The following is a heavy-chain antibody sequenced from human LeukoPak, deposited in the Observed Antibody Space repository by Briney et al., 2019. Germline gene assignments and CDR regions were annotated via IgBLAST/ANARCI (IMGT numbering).Heavy chain of an antibody. CDR1: GFTFTKSA. CDR2: IVVGSGNT. J-gene: IGHJ6*02. Sequence: SVKVSCKASGFTFTKSALQWVRQARGQRLEWIGWIVVGSGNTDYAQKFQERVTITRDMFTSTAYMELSSLRSEDTAVYYCAAGLRGPTVTGKYYYYGMDVWGQGATVTVSS. CDR3: AAGLRGPTVTGKYYYYGMDV. D-gene: IGHD4-11*01. V-gene: IGHV1-58*01.